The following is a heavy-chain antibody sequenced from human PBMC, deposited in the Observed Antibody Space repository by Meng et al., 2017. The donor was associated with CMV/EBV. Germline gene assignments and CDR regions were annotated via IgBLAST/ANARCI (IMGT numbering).Heavy chain of an antibody. J-gene: IGHJ4*02. Sequence: FRSYGMHWVRQAPGKGLEWVAVIWYDGSNKYYADSVKGRFTISRDNSKNTLYLQINSLRAEDTAVYYCAKPYCSSTSCYTGRGGFDYWGQGTLVTVSS. D-gene: IGHD2-2*02. V-gene: IGHV3-33*06. CDR1: FRSYG. CDR3: AKPYCSSTSCYTGRGGFDY. CDR2: IWYDGSNK.